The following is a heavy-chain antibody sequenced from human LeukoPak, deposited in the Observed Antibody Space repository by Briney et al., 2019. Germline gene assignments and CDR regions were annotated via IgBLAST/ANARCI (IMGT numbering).Heavy chain of an antibody. CDR2: ISYDGSNK. CDR3: AREIRTDDY. D-gene: IGHD2-2*01. J-gene: IGHJ4*02. V-gene: IGHV3-30-3*01. Sequence: SGGSLRLSCAASGFTFSSYAMHWVRQAPGKGLEWVAVISYDGSNKYYADSVKGRFTISRDNARNSLYLQMNSLRAEDTAVYYCAREIRTDDYWGQGTLVTVSS. CDR1: GFTFSSYA.